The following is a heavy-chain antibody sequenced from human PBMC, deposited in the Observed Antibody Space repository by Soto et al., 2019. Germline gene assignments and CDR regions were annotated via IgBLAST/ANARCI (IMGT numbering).Heavy chain of an antibody. CDR3: ARDQTDRGAYSDS. V-gene: IGHV3-23*01. CDR2: ISGSGGST. CDR1: GVTCSGYA. Sequence: GGSLRLSCAGSGVTCSGYAMSWVRQAPGKGLEWVSAISGSGGSTYYADSVKGRFTISRDNSKNTLYLQTNTLRAEDTAVYLCARDQTDRGAYSDSWGQGTLVTVSS. D-gene: IGHD3-22*01. J-gene: IGHJ5*01.